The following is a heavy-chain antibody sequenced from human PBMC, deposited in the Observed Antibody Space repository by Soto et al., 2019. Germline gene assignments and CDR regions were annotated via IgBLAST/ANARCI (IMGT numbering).Heavy chain of an antibody. Sequence: SETLSLTCTGSGGSISSYYWRWIRQPHGKGLEWIGYIYYSGSTNYNPSLKSRVTISVDTSKNQFSLKLSSVTAADTAVYYCARASHSAENTAMDQPQDYYYGMDVWGQGTTVTVSS. J-gene: IGHJ6*02. D-gene: IGHD5-18*01. CDR1: GGSISSYY. V-gene: IGHV4-59*01. CDR2: IYYSGST. CDR3: ARASHSAENTAMDQPQDYYYGMDV.